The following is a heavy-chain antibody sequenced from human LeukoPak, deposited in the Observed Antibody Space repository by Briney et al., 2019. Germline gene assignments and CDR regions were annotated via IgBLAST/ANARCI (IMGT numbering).Heavy chain of an antibody. V-gene: IGHV1-8*01. Sequence: ASVKVSCKASGYTFTGYDINWVRQAPGQGLEWMGWMNPNSGNTGYAQKFQGRVTMTRNTSISTAYMELSSLRSEDTAVYFCARDGSGWPGYYYYYYMDVWGKGTTVTVSS. CDR2: MNPNSGNT. CDR3: ARDGSGWPGYYYYYYMDV. CDR1: GYTFTGYD. J-gene: IGHJ6*03. D-gene: IGHD6-19*01.